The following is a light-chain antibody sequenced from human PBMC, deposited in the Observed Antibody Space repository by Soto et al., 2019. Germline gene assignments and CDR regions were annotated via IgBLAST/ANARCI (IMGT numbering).Light chain of an antibody. CDR2: EVN. CDR1: TSDVGGYNY. V-gene: IGLV2-14*01. Sequence: QSVLTQPASVSGSPGQSITISCTGTTSDVGGYNYVSWFQQHPGNAPKLMIYEVNYRSSGVSNRFSGSKSGNTASLTISGLQAEDEADYYCSSYIGSSAGVLGGGTKLTVL. CDR3: SSYIGSSAGV. J-gene: IGLJ3*02.